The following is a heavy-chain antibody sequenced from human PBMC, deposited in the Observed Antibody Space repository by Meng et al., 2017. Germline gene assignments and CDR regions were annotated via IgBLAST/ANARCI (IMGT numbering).Heavy chain of an antibody. CDR1: SGSFRVYY. V-gene: IGHV4-34*01. Sequence: QRHNVGAVLYKHSDSLSLQRTVQSGSFRVYYESWIRQPPGKGLELIGEINHSGSTNYTPSLKSRFTIAVDTSQNQFSLKLSSVTAADTAVYYCARGTRGYSYGNDYWGQGTLVTVSS. CDR3: ARGTRGYSYGNDY. D-gene: IGHD5-18*01. CDR2: INHSGST. J-gene: IGHJ4*02.